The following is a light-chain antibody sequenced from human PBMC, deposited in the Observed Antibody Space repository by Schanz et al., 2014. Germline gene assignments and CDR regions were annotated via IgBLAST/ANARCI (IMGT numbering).Light chain of an antibody. CDR1: SSDVGAYHF. Sequence: QSALTQPRSVSGSPGQSVTISCTGTSSDVGAYHFVSWYQQHPGTAPTLIIFDVTKRPSGVPHRFSGSKSGNMASLTISGLQAEDEADYYCCSYVGTCTWRFGGGTKLTVL. CDR3: CSYVGTCTWR. J-gene: IGLJ3*02. CDR2: DVT. V-gene: IGLV2-11*01.